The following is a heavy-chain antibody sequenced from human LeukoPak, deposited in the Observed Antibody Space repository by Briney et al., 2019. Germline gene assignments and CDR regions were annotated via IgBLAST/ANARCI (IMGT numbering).Heavy chain of an antibody. CDR3: ARGGPNWPSEPFDI. CDR1: GFAFSAYG. CDR2: TWHDGTNK. V-gene: IGHV3-33*01. J-gene: IGHJ3*02. Sequence: QPGGSLRLSCAASGFAFSAYGMDWVRQAPGKGLEWVAVTWHDGTNKYYADSVKGRFTISRDNSKNTLYLQMDSLRAEDTAVYYCARGGPNWPSEPFDIWGQGTVVTVSS. D-gene: IGHD1-1*01.